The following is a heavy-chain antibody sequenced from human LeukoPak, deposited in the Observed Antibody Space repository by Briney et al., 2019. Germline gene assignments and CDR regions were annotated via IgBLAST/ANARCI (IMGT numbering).Heavy chain of an antibody. CDR3: ARDLGQYYDTSDNWFDP. CDR1: GFTFSNYW. CDR2: INSDGINT. D-gene: IGHD3-22*01. Sequence: PGGSLRLSCAASGFTFSNYWMHWVRHAPGKGLVWVSRINSDGINTSYADSAKGRFTISGDNAKNTLNLQMNSLRAEDTAVYYCARDLGQYYDTSDNWFDPWGQGTLVTVSS. J-gene: IGHJ5*02. V-gene: IGHV3-74*01.